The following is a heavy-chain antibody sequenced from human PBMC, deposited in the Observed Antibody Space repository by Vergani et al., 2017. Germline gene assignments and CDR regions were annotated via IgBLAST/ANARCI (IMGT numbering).Heavy chain of an antibody. Sequence: VRLVESGGGVVQPGRSLRLSCAASGFTFIMHAMSWVRQAPGKGLEWVSTLSASDRRTHYADSVKGRFTISRDNSKNTLFLHMNSLRPEDTAVYYCAKVGRSEVAGTFGAFDIWGQGTMVTVSS. J-gene: IGHJ3*02. D-gene: IGHD6-19*01. CDR3: AKVGRSEVAGTFGAFDI. V-gene: IGHV3-23*04. CDR1: GFTFIMHA. CDR2: LSASDRRT.